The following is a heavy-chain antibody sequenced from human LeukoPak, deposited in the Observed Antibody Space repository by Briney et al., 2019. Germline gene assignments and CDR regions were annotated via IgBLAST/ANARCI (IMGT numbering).Heavy chain of an antibody. CDR1: GFTFSDYS. Sequence: GGSLRLSCAASGFTFSDYSMNWVRQAPGKGLEWVSAISGSGGSTYYADSVKGRFTISRDNSKNTLYLQMNSLRAEDTAVYYCAKGDCSGGSCYSEFDYWGQGTLVTVSS. V-gene: IGHV3-23*01. D-gene: IGHD2-15*01. J-gene: IGHJ4*02. CDR3: AKGDCSGGSCYSEFDY. CDR2: ISGSGGST.